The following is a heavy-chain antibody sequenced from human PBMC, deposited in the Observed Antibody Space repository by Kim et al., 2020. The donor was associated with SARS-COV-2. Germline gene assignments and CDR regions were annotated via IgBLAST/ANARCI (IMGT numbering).Heavy chain of an antibody. J-gene: IGHJ4*02. D-gene: IGHD6-19*01. V-gene: IGHV3-33*06. CDR2: IWYDGSNK. CDR1: GFTFSSYA. Sequence: GGSLRLSCAASGFTFSSYAMHWVRQAPGKGLEWVAVIWYDGSNKYYADSVKGRFTISRDNSKNTLYLQMNSLRAEDTAVYYCAKDFVAVAGTEGGGWGQGTLVTVSS. CDR3: AKDFVAVAGTEGGG.